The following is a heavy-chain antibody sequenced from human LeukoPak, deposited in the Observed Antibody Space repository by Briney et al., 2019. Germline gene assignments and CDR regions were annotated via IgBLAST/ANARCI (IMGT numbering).Heavy chain of an antibody. J-gene: IGHJ5*02. CDR1: GFTFSSYA. D-gene: IGHD3-3*01. Sequence: GGSLRLSCAASGFTFSSYAMHWVRQAPGKGLEYVSAISSNGGSTYYANSVKGRFTISRDNSKNTPYLQMGSLRAEDMAVYYCARGYDFWSGYPTFDPWGQGTLVTVSS. V-gene: IGHV3-64*01. CDR3: ARGYDFWSGYPTFDP. CDR2: ISSNGGST.